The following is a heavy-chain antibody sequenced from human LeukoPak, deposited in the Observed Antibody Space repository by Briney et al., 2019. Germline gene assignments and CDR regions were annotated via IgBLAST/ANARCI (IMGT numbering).Heavy chain of an antibody. CDR1: GYTFTGYY. V-gene: IGHV1-2*02. J-gene: IGHJ4*02. Sequence: ASVKVSCKASGYTFTGYYMHWVRQAPGQGLEWMGWINPNSGGTNYAQKFQGRVTMTRDTSISTAYMEPSRLRSDDTAVYYCARDSIAVAGPPESYWGQGNLVTVSS. D-gene: IGHD6-19*01. CDR2: INPNSGGT. CDR3: ARDSIAVAGPPESY.